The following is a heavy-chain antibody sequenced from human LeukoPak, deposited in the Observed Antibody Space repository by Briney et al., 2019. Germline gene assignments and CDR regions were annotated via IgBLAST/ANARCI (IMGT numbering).Heavy chain of an antibody. Sequence: GGSLRLSCAASGFTFSSYGMHWVRQAPGKGLEWVAFIRYDGSNKYYADSVKGRFTISRDNSKNTLYLQMNSLRAEDTAVYYCAKACRSGYYDDCFDYWGQGTLVTVSS. D-gene: IGHD3-3*01. J-gene: IGHJ4*02. V-gene: IGHV3-30*02. CDR2: IRYDGSNK. CDR3: AKACRSGYYDDCFDY. CDR1: GFTFSSYG.